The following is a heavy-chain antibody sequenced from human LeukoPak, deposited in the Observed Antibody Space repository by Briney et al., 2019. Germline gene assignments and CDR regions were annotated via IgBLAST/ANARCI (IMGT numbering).Heavy chain of an antibody. Sequence: GGSLRLSCAASGFTFSSYSMNWVRQAPGKGLEWVSSISSSSSYTYYADSVKGRFTISRDNAKNSLYPQMNSLRAEDTAVYYCASGGDYYDSNYAEYFQHWGQGTLVTVSS. CDR1: GFTFSSYS. CDR3: ASGGDYYDSNYAEYFQH. CDR2: ISSSSSYT. J-gene: IGHJ1*01. V-gene: IGHV3-21*01. D-gene: IGHD3-22*01.